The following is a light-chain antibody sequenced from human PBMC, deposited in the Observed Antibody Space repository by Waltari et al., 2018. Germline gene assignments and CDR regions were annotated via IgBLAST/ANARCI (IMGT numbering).Light chain of an antibody. Sequence: DIQMNQPPSTLSASVADRVIITFRASQSISSWLAWYQQKPGKAPKLLIYKASSLESGVPSRFSGSGSGTEFTLTISSLQPDDFATYYCQQYNSYSRTFGQGTKVEIK. V-gene: IGKV1-5*03. CDR1: QSISSW. CDR2: KAS. CDR3: QQYNSYSRT. J-gene: IGKJ1*01.